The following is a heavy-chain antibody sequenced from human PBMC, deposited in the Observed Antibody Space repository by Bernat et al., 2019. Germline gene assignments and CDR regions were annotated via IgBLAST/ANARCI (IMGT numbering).Heavy chain of an antibody. CDR2: ISSSSSYI. Sequence: EVQLVESGGGLVKPGGSLRLSCAASGFTFSSYSMNWVRQAPGKGLEWVSSISSSSSYIYYADSLKGRFTISRDTDKNSMNLQMNILSADDAAVYYCARVTPIYADYAPEDPENYYYYCMDVWGQGTTVTVSS. CDR3: ARVTPIYADYAPEDPENYYYYCMDV. J-gene: IGHJ6*02. D-gene: IGHD4-17*01. V-gene: IGHV3-21*01. CDR1: GFTFSSYS.